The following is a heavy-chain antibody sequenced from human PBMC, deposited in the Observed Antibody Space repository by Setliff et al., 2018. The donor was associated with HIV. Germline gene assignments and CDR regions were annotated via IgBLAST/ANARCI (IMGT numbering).Heavy chain of an antibody. Sequence: GASVKVSCKASGYTFGSYDINWVRQATGQGLEWMGWMNPNSGNTGCAQKFQGRVTMTRDTSISTAYMELNNLKFEDTAVYYCARGAWYTSGWYSSRYMDVWGRGTTVTVSS. CDR2: MNPNSGNT. CDR3: ARGAWYTSGWYSSRYMDV. V-gene: IGHV1-8*02. CDR1: GYTFGSYD. J-gene: IGHJ6*03. D-gene: IGHD6-19*01.